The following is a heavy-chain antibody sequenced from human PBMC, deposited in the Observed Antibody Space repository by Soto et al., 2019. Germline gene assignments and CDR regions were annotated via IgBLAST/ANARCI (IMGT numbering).Heavy chain of an antibody. J-gene: IGHJ5*02. CDR3: AREEGGGYDHRWFDP. Sequence: SETLSLTCTVSGGSISSGGYYWSWIRQHPGKGLEWIGYIYYSGSTYYNPSLKSRVTISVDTSKNQFSLKLSSVTAADTAVYYCAREEGGGYDHRWFDPWGQGTLVNVSS. CDR2: IYYSGST. CDR1: GGSISSGGYY. V-gene: IGHV4-31*03. D-gene: IGHD5-12*01.